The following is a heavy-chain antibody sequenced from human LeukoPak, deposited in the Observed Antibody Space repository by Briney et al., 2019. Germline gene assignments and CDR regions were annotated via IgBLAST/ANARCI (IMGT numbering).Heavy chain of an antibody. V-gene: IGHV3-74*01. Sequence: PGGSLRLSCAASGFTFSSYWMHWVRQDPGKGLVWVSRIDSDGSTTRYADSVKGRFTISRDNAKNTLYLQMNSLRAEDTAVYYCARGRQGDAFDIWGQGTMVTVPS. CDR3: ARGRQGDAFDI. CDR2: IDSDGSTT. CDR1: GFTFSSYW. J-gene: IGHJ3*02.